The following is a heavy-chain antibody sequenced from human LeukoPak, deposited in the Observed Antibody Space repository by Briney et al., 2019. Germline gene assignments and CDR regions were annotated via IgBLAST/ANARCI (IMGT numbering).Heavy chain of an antibody. D-gene: IGHD1-26*01. Sequence: SETLSLTCTVSGGSISSYYWSWIRQPPGKGLEWIGYIYYSGSTNYNPSLKSRVTISVDTSKNQFSLKLSSVTAADTAVYYCARDSGPPGGASNFDYWGQGTLVTVSS. V-gene: IGHV4-59*01. CDR3: ARDSGPPGGASNFDY. CDR2: IYYSGST. CDR1: GGSISSYY. J-gene: IGHJ4*02.